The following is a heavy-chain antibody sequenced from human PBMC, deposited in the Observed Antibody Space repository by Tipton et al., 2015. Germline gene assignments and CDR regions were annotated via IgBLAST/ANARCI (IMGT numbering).Heavy chain of an antibody. CDR2: IYYTGST. CDR3: ARAYYYDSRAVYYFDY. V-gene: IGHV4-59*01. J-gene: IGHJ4*02. D-gene: IGHD3-22*01. Sequence: TLSLTCTVSGGSMSSYYWSWIRQPPGKGLECIGYIYYTGSTTYNPSLRSRVTISLDTSNNQFSLKLSSVTAADTAIYYCARAYYYDSRAVYYFDYWGQGTLVTVSS. CDR1: GGSMSSYY.